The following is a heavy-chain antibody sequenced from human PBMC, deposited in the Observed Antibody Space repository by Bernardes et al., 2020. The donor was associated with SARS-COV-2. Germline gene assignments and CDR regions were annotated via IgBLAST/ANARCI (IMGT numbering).Heavy chain of an antibody. CDR3: AREAPYSSSWYAFDY. Sequence: ASLKVSCKASGYTLINYGISWVRQAPGQGLEWMGWISIYTGNTNYGQKFLGRVTMTTDTSTSTAYMELTRLRSDDTAVYYCAREAPYSSSWYAFDYWGQGTLVTVSS. CDR1: GYTLINYG. D-gene: IGHD6-13*01. J-gene: IGHJ4*02. V-gene: IGHV1-18*04. CDR2: ISIYTGNT.